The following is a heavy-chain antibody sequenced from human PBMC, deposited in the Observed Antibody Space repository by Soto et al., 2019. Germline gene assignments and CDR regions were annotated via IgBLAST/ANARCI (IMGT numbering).Heavy chain of an antibody. Sequence: QVQLQQWGAGLLKPSETLSLTCAVYGGSFRGYSWSWIRQPPRKGLEWIGEINHSGSTNYNPSLKSRVTISVDTSKNQFSLKLTSVAAADTAVYYCARVGYSSSWYRRGAFDIWGQGTMVTVSS. CDR2: INHSGST. J-gene: IGHJ3*02. CDR3: ARVGYSSSWYRRGAFDI. CDR1: GGSFRGYS. V-gene: IGHV4-34*01. D-gene: IGHD6-13*01.